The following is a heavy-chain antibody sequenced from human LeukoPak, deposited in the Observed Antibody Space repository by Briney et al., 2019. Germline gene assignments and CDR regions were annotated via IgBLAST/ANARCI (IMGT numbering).Heavy chain of an antibody. V-gene: IGHV3-NL1*01. CDR3: ARDPTPVPYYYDSSGSLDY. Sequence: GGSLRLSCAASGFTFSSYSMNWVRQAPGKGLEWVSGLDGDSGRTYYADSVKGRFSVSRDNSKNTLYLQMNSLRAEDTAVYYCARDPTPVPYYYDSSGSLDYWGQGTLVTVSS. J-gene: IGHJ4*02. CDR1: GFTFSSYS. D-gene: IGHD3-22*01. CDR2: LDGDSGRT.